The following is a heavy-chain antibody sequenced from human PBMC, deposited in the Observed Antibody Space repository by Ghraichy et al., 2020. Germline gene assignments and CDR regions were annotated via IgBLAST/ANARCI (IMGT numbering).Heavy chain of an antibody. CDR3: AREDKYQLLFNNWFDP. CDR2: INPSGGST. CDR1: GYTFTSYY. D-gene: IGHD2-2*01. Sequence: ASVKVSCKASGYTFTSYYMHWVRQAPGQGLEWMGIINPSGGSTSYAQKFQGRVTMTRDTSTSTVYMELSSLRSEDTAVYYCAREDKYQLLFNNWFDPWGQGTLVTVSS. J-gene: IGHJ5*02. V-gene: IGHV1-46*01.